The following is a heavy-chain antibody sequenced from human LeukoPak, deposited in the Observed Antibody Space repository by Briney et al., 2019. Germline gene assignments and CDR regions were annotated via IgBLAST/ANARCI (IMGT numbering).Heavy chain of an antibody. J-gene: IGHJ4*02. D-gene: IGHD6-19*01. CDR3: ARGRRSVPGIPVAFTG. V-gene: IGHV4-34*01. CDR2: INHSGST. Sequence: SETLSLTCAVYGGSFSGYYWSWIRQPPGKGLEWIGEINHSGSTNYNPSLKSRVTISVDTSRNQFSLKLSSVTAADTAVYYCARGRRSVPGIPVAFTGWGQGTLVTVSS. CDR1: GGSFSGYY.